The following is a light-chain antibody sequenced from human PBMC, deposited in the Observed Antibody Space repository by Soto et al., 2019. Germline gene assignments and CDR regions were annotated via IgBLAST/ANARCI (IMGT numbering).Light chain of an antibody. CDR3: CSYAASSSYV. CDR2: EVS. Sequence: QSVRTQPASVSGSPGQSITISCTGTSSVVGSYNLVSWYQQHPGKAPKLMIYEVSKRPSGVSNRFSGSKSGNTASLTISGLQAEDEADYYCCSYAASSSYVFRTGTKVTDL. CDR1: SSVVGSYNL. V-gene: IGLV2-23*02. J-gene: IGLJ1*01.